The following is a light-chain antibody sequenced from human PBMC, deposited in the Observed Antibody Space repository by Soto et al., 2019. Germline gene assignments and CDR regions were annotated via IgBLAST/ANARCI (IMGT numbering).Light chain of an antibody. CDR1: QAIRSTH. J-gene: IGKJ2*01. CDR3: EQYDSSPYT. Sequence: ETVLTQSPGTLSLSPGERATLSCRASQAIRSTHLAWYQQKPGQAPRLLMYLSSTSASGIPDRFSGSGSGTDFTLSIRRLEPEDFAVYYCEQYDSSPYTFGQGNKLEI. V-gene: IGKV3-20*01. CDR2: LSS.